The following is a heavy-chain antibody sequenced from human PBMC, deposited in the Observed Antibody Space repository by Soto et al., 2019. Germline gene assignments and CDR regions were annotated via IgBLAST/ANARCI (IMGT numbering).Heavy chain of an antibody. CDR1: GFPLSTYG. CDR3: ARIRGYWYGLDV. CDR2: ITGTGGNT. V-gene: IGHV3-23*01. Sequence: EVQLLESGGGLVQPGGSLRLSCAASGFPLSTYGMTWVRQAPGKGLEWVSAITGTGGNTYYVDSVKGRFTSSRDNSKNMLYLQMNSLRVEDMAVYYFARIRGYWYGLDVWGQGTTVTVSS. J-gene: IGHJ6*02.